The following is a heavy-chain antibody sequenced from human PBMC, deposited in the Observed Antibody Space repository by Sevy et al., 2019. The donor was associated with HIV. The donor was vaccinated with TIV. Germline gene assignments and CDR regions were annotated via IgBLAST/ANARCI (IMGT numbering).Heavy chain of an antibody. CDR3: AKDRQQLVRYYYCYGMDV. Sequence: GGSLRLSCAASGFTFSSYGMHWVRQAPGKGLEWVAFIRYDGSNKYYADSVKGRFTISRDNSKNTLYLQMNSLRAEDTAVYYCAKDRQQLVRYYYCYGMDVWGQGTTVTVSS. CDR1: GFTFSSYG. D-gene: IGHD6-13*01. CDR2: IRYDGSNK. V-gene: IGHV3-30*02. J-gene: IGHJ6*02.